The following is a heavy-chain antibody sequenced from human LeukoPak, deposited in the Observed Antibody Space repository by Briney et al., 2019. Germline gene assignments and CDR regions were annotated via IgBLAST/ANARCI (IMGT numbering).Heavy chain of an antibody. V-gene: IGHV3-21*01. Sequence: GGSLRLACAVSGFTFGSYSMNWVRQAPGKGLEWVSFISTSGSYIYYADSVKGRFTISRDNSKNTLYLQMNSLRPEDMAVYYCARDTQEQGNWFDPWGQGTLATVSS. D-gene: IGHD6-13*01. CDR2: ISTSGSYI. CDR3: ARDTQEQGNWFDP. J-gene: IGHJ5*02. CDR1: GFTFGSYS.